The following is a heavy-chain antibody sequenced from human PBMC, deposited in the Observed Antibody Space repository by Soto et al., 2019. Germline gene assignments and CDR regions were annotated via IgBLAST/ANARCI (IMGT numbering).Heavy chain of an antibody. D-gene: IGHD4-4*01. CDR3: AKRRAFSNNLFFDQ. J-gene: IGHJ4*02. CDR2: LYWNDDK. CDR1: GFSINNGAVG. V-gene: IGHV2-5*01. Sequence: QITLKESGQTLVKPTQTLTLVCTLSGFSINNGAVGVGWIRQPPGKAPEWLALLYWNDDKWYSPSLRYRLSVTKDSSKNQVVLTMTHMAPMDAGTYYCAKRRAFSNNLFFDQWGQGALVTVSS.